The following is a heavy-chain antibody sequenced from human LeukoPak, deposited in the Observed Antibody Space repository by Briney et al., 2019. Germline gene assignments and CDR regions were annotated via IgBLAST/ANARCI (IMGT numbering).Heavy chain of an antibody. CDR3: AKDLDLGDYVWRMDV. CDR1: GFTFRNYA. V-gene: IGHV3-23*01. CDR2: ISGSSDIT. Sequence: GGSLRLSCAASGFTFRNYAMSWVRQAPGKGLEWVSGISGSSDITNYADSVKARFTISRDNSDNTLFLQMNSLRDEDTAVYYCAKDLDLGDYVWRMDVWGPGTTVTVSS. D-gene: IGHD3-16*01. J-gene: IGHJ6*02.